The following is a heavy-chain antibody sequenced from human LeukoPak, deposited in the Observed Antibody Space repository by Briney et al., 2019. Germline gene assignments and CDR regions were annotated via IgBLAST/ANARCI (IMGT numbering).Heavy chain of an antibody. Sequence: GASLRLSCAASGFTFSSYAMHWVRQAPGKGLEWVAVISYDGSNKYYADSVKGRFTISRDNSKNTLYLQMNSLRAEDTAVYYCASSGGTTSDYWGQGTLVTVSS. V-gene: IGHV3-30-3*01. CDR1: GFTFSSYA. D-gene: IGHD1-7*01. CDR2: ISYDGSNK. CDR3: ASSGGTTSDY. J-gene: IGHJ4*02.